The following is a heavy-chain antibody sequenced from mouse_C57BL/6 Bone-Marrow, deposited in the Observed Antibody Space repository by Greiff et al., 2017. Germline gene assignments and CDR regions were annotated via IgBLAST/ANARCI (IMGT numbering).Heavy chain of an antibody. Sequence: EVLLVESGGDLVRPGGSLKLSCAASGFTFSSYGMSWVRQTPDKRLEWVATLSSGGSYTYYPASVKGRFTISRDNAKNTLYLQMSSLKSEDAAMYYCARLQLGPWFAYWGQGTLVTVSA. CDR3: ARLQLGPWFAY. CDR2: LSSGGSYT. D-gene: IGHD4-1*02. V-gene: IGHV5-6*01. CDR1: GFTFSSYG. J-gene: IGHJ3*01.